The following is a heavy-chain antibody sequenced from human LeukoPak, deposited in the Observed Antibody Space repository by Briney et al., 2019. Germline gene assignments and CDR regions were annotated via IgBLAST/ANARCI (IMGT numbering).Heavy chain of an antibody. CDR2: ISWNSGSI. V-gene: IGHV3-9*03. J-gene: IGHJ4*02. D-gene: IGHD6-19*01. CDR1: GFTFDDYA. Sequence: GGSLRLSCAASGFTFDDYAMHWVRQAPGKGLEWVSGISWNSGSIGYADSVTGRFTISRDNAKNSLYLQMNSLRAEDMALYYCAKDKWPFGIAVALGPFDYWGQGTLVTVSS. CDR3: AKDKWPFGIAVALGPFDY.